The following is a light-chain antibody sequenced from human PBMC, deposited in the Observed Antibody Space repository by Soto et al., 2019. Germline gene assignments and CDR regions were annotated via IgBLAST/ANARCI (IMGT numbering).Light chain of an antibody. V-gene: IGKV3-11*01. J-gene: IGKJ5*01. CDR1: QSVSNY. CDR3: QQRSNWPSIT. CDR2: DAS. Sequence: ELVLTQSPATLSLSPGERATLSCRASQSVSNYLAWYQQKPGQAHRLLIYDASNRATGIPARFSGSGSGTDFTLTISSLEPQDFAVYYCQQRSNWPSITFGQGTRLEIK.